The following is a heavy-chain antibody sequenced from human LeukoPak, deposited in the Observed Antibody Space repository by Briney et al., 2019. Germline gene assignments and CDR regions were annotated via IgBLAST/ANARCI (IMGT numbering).Heavy chain of an antibody. D-gene: IGHD3-22*01. V-gene: IGHV1-69*04. CDR2: IIPIFGIA. CDR3: ARERADSSGYYPPGP. Sequence: SVKVSCKASGGTFSSYAISWVRQAPGQGLEWMGRIIPIFGIANHAQKFQGRVTITADKSTSTAYMELSSLRSEDTAVYYCARERADSSGYYPPGPWGQGTLVTVSS. CDR1: GGTFSSYA. J-gene: IGHJ5*02.